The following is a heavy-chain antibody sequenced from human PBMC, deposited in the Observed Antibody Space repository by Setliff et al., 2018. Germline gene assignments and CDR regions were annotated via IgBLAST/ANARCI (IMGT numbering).Heavy chain of an antibody. Sequence: ASVKVSCKASGYSLSAYVMHWVRQAPGQRLEWMGWINGASGNTKYSQKFQGRVTITRDTSASTAHMELSSLRSEDTAVYYCAREGIAVAGMLDYWGQGTLVTVSS. CDR2: INGASGNT. J-gene: IGHJ4*02. V-gene: IGHV1-3*01. CDR3: AREGIAVAGMLDY. D-gene: IGHD6-19*01. CDR1: GYSLSAYV.